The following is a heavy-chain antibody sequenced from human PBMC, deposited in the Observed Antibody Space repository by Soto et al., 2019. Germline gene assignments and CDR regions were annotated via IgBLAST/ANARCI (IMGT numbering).Heavy chain of an antibody. V-gene: IGHV3-15*01. Sequence: GGSLRLSCAASGFTFSNAWMSWVRQAPGKGLEWVGRIKSKTDGGTTDYAAPVKGRFTISRDDSKNTLYLQMNSLKTEDTAVYYCTTDGCGSSGYFAFDIWGQGTMVTVSS. D-gene: IGHD3-22*01. CDR1: GFTFSNAW. J-gene: IGHJ3*02. CDR3: TTDGCGSSGYFAFDI. CDR2: IKSKTDGGTT.